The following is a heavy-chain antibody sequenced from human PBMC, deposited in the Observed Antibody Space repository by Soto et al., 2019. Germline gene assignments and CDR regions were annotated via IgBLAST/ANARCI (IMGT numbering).Heavy chain of an antibody. J-gene: IGHJ4*02. CDR2: VKEDGSEL. D-gene: IGHD3-16*01. V-gene: IGHV3-7*01. CDR3: ARDIGFDYVN. Sequence: HPGGSLRLSCAVSGFNVMSYWTSWVRQAPGKGLEWVASVKEDGSELYYLHSVRGRFSMTRDSAGNALHLTMNYLSAEDTGVYFCARDIGFDYVNWGQGIPVTVSS. CDR1: GFNVMSYW.